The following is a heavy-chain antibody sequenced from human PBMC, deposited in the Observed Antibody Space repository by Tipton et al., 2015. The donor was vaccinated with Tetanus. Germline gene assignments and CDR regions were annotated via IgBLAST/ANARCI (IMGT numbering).Heavy chain of an antibody. CDR1: GGSISSSSYY. V-gene: IGHV4-39*01. CDR3: ARQVSPTSSDWLDP. D-gene: IGHD1-26*01. CDR2: IYYSGST. Sequence: TLSLTCTVSGGSISSSSYYWGWIRQPPGKGLEWIGSIYYSGSTYYNPSLKSRVTISVDTSKNQFSLKLSSVTAADTAVYYCARQVSPTSSDWLDPWGQGTLVTVSS. J-gene: IGHJ5*02.